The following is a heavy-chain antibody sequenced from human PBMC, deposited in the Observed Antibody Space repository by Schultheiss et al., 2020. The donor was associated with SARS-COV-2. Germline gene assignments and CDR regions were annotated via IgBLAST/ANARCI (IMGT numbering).Heavy chain of an antibody. CDR1: GFTVSSYG. V-gene: IGHV3-NL1*01. J-gene: IGHJ4*02. Sequence: GGSLRLSCAASGFTVSSYGMHWVRQAPGKGLEWVSGISWNSGSIGYADSVKGRFTISRDNSKNTLYLQMNSLRAEDTAVYYCAKDLSGPVVITLFDYWGQGTLVTVSS. CDR3: AKDLSGPVVITLFDY. D-gene: IGHD3-22*01. CDR2: ISWNSGSI.